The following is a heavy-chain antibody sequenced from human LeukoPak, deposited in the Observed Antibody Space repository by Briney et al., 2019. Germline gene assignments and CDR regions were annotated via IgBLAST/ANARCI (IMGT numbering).Heavy chain of an antibody. J-gene: IGHJ4*02. CDR1: GYSISSGYY. D-gene: IGHD3-3*01. V-gene: IGHV4-38-2*02. CDR2: IYYSGST. Sequence: SSETLSLTCTVSGYSISSGYYWGWIRQPPGKELEWIGSIYYSGSTYYNPSLKSRVTISVDTSKNQFSLKLSSVTAADTAVYYCARAHPLKRRITIFGVVIIGHYFDYWGQGTLVTVSS. CDR3: ARAHPLKRRITIFGVVIIGHYFDY.